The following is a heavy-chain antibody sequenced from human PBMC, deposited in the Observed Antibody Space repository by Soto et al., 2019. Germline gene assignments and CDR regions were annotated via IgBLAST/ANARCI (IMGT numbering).Heavy chain of an antibody. Sequence: GASVKVSCKASGGTFSSYTISWVRQAPGQGLEWMGWISPNNGNTNYAQKLQGRVTMTTDTSTSTAYMELRSLRSDDTAVYYCAGADCSGGSCYSRPFDYWGQGTLVTVSS. CDR1: GGTFSSYT. D-gene: IGHD2-15*01. V-gene: IGHV1-18*01. CDR2: ISPNNGNT. CDR3: AGADCSGGSCYSRPFDY. J-gene: IGHJ4*02.